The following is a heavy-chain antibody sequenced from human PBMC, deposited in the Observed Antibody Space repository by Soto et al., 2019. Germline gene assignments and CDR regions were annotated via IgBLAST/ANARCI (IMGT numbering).Heavy chain of an antibody. J-gene: IGHJ6*02. Sequence: PSETLSLTCSVSGGSISSTSYHWGWIRQFPGKGLEWIGSIYYTGSTYYNPSLKSRVTISVDTSKNQFSLKLSSVTAADTAVYYCARDGRNYYYYYGMDVWGQGTTVTVSS. CDR3: ARDGRNYYYYYGMDV. CDR1: GGSISSTSYH. V-gene: IGHV4-39*07. CDR2: IYYTGST.